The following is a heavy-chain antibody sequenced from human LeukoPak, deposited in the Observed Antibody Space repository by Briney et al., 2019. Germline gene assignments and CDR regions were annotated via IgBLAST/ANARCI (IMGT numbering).Heavy chain of an antibody. Sequence: SETLSPTCAVYGGSFSGYYWSWIRQPPGKGLEWIGEINHSGSTNYNPSLKSRVTISVDTSKNQFSLKLSSVTAADTAVYYCASFYGSGSYYQQDYWGQGTLVTVSS. V-gene: IGHV4-34*01. D-gene: IGHD3-10*01. CDR2: INHSGST. J-gene: IGHJ4*02. CDR3: ASFYGSGSYYQQDY. CDR1: GGSFSGYY.